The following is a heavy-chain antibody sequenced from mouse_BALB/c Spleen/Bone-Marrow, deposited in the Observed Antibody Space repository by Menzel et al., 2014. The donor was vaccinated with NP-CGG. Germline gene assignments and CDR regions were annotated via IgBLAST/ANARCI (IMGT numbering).Heavy chain of an antibody. J-gene: IGHJ3*01. V-gene: IGHV14-3*02. CDR3: ARNGNYGAWFAY. Sequence: VQLQQSGAELVKPGASVKLSCTASGFNIKDTYMHWVKQRPEQGLEWIGRIDPANGNTKYDPKFQGKATIIADTSSNTACLQLSNLTSEDTAVYDCARNGNYGAWFAYWGQGTLVTGSA. CDR1: GFNIKDTY. D-gene: IGHD2-1*01. CDR2: IDPANGNT.